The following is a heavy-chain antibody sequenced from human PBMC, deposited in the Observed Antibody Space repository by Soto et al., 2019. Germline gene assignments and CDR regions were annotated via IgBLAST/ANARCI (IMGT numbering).Heavy chain of an antibody. D-gene: IGHD3-22*01. Sequence: ASVKVSCKVSGYTLTELSMHWVRQAPGKGLEWMGGFDPEDGETIYAQKFQGRVTMTEDTSTDTAYMELSSLRSEDTAVYYCATDRGNYYDSSGYYFDYWGQGTLVTVSS. J-gene: IGHJ4*02. CDR1: GYTLTELS. CDR3: ATDRGNYYDSSGYYFDY. V-gene: IGHV1-24*01. CDR2: FDPEDGET.